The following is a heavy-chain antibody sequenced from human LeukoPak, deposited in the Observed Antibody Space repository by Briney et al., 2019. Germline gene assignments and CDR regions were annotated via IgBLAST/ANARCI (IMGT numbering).Heavy chain of an antibody. CDR3: ARYPKPNCTNGVCYEYYFDY. V-gene: IGHV4-34*01. J-gene: IGHJ4*02. Sequence: PSETLSLTCAVYGGSFSGYYWSWIRQPPGKGLEWIGEINHSGSTNYNPSLKGRVTISVDTSKNQFSLKLSSVTAADTAVYYCARYPKPNCTNGVCYEYYFDYWGQGTLVTVSS. CDR2: INHSGST. D-gene: IGHD2-8*01. CDR1: GGSFSGYY.